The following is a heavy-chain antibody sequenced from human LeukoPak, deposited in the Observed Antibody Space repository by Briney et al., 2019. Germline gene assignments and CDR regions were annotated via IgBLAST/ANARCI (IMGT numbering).Heavy chain of an antibody. Sequence: PGGSLRLSCAASGFTFSSYWMTWVRQVPGKGLEWVANIRGDGNVKNYVDSVKGRFTISRDNAENSLYLEINSLRAEDTAVYYCARDAPPFICSGCHFDAFDIWGQGTMVTVSS. D-gene: IGHD6-19*01. CDR2: IRGDGNVK. CDR3: ARDAPPFICSGCHFDAFDI. V-gene: IGHV3-7*01. CDR1: GFTFSSYW. J-gene: IGHJ3*02.